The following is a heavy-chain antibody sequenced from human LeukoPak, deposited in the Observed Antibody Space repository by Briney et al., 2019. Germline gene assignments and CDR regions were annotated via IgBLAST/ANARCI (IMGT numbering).Heavy chain of an antibody. Sequence: GGSLRLSCAASGFTFSDYAMNWVRQAPGKGLEWVSDVSGSGDATYYADSVKGRFTISRDNSKNSLYLQMNSLRADDTAVYYCAKSIFAFGGAVFDHWGQGTLVTVSS. CDR1: GFTFSDYA. CDR2: VSGSGDAT. D-gene: IGHD3-16*01. CDR3: AKSIFAFGGAVFDH. V-gene: IGHV3-23*01. J-gene: IGHJ4*02.